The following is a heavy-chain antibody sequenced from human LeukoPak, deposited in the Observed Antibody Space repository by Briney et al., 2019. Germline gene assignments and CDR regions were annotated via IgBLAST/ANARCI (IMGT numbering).Heavy chain of an antibody. Sequence: GGSLRLSCAASGFTVSSCYMSWVRQAPGKGLEWVSVLYSDGSTFYADSVKGRFTISRDNSKNTLHLQMNNLRAEDTAVYYCARAAYDSNGFTANHDYWGQGTLVTVSS. CDR2: LYSDGST. CDR1: GFTVSSCY. V-gene: IGHV3-53*01. CDR3: ARAAYDSNGFTANHDY. J-gene: IGHJ4*02. D-gene: IGHD3-22*01.